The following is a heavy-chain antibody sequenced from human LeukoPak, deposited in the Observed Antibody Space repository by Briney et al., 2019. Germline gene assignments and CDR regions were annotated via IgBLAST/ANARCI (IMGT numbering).Heavy chain of an antibody. V-gene: IGHV3-21*01. D-gene: IGHD3-10*01. J-gene: IGHJ4*02. Sequence: GGSLRLSCAPSGFASSRYSMNWVRQAPGEGLEWVSSISSSSSDTYYADSVKGRFTIPRDNAKTSLYLQMNSLRAEDTAVYYCARFYGSGSYYDFDYWGQGTLVTVSS. CDR1: GFASSRYS. CDR3: ARFYGSGSYYDFDY. CDR2: ISSSSSDT.